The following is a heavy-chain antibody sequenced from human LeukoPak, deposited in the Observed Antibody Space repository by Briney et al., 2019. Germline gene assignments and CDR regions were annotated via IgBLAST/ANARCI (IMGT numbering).Heavy chain of an antibody. CDR3: SRGRAYFD. Sequence: SETLSLTCAVYGGSLSGFYWSWIRQSPGKGLEWIGEINHSGSTNYNPSLKSRVTISQDTSKNQFSLRLSSVTAADTAVYYCSRGRAYFDWGQGTLVTVSS. V-gene: IGHV4-34*01. CDR2: INHSGST. CDR1: GGSLSGFY. J-gene: IGHJ4*02. D-gene: IGHD3-9*01.